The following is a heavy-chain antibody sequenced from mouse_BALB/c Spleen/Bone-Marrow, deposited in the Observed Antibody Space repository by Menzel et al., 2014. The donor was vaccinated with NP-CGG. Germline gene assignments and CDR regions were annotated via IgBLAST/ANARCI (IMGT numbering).Heavy chain of an antibody. J-gene: IGHJ4*01. CDR3: ARGGHDFSLDY. CDR1: GYTFTDNW. V-gene: IGHV1-69*01. CDR2: IDTSDSYT. D-gene: IGHD2-4*01. Sequence: QVQLQQSGAELGMPGASVKMSCKASGYTFTDNWIYWVKQRPGQGLEWIGAIDTSDSYTYYNQKFMGKASLTVDASSSTAYMQVSSLTSDDSAIYYCARGGHDFSLDYWGQGTSVTVSS.